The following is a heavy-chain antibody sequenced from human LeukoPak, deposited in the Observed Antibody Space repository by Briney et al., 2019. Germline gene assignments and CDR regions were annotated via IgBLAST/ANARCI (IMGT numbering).Heavy chain of an antibody. D-gene: IGHD2-21*02. CDR3: ARDQCGGDCYPRDY. J-gene: IGHJ4*02. V-gene: IGHV3-33*01. CDR2: IWYDGSKK. CDR1: GFTFSSFA. Sequence: GRSLRLSCVASGFTFSSFALHWVRQAPGKGLEWVALIWYDGSKKYHADSVKGRFTISRDNSKNTLYLQMNSLRAEDTAIYYCARDQCGGDCYPRDYWGQGTLVTVSS.